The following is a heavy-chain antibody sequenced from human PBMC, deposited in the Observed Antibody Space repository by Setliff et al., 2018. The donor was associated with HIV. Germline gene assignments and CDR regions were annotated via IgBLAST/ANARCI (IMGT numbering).Heavy chain of an antibody. CDR2: ISGSGGST. CDR3: ASSGSGSYINWFGP. Sequence: GSLRLSCAASGFIFSKYAMSWVRQAPGKGLEWVSAISGSGGSTYYADSVKGRFTISRDNDKNSVHLQMTSLRAEDTAVYYCASSGSGSYINWFGPWGQGTLVTISS. D-gene: IGHD3-10*01. CDR1: GFIFSKYA. J-gene: IGHJ5*02. V-gene: IGHV3-23*01.